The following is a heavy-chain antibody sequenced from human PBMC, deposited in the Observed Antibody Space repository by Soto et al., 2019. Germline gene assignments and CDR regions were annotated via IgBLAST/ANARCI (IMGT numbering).Heavy chain of an antibody. CDR1: GFTFSSYW. V-gene: IGHV3-74*01. CDR3: VRGASSGYYRIDY. CDR2: ISPDGKNT. D-gene: IGHD3-22*01. Sequence: DVHLVESGGDLVHPGGSLRLSCAASGFTFSSYWMHWVRQVPGKGLVWVSRISPDGKNTNYADSVKGRFTISRDNAKNTVFLQMNSLGVEDMAVYYCVRGASSGYYRIDYWGQGALVTVSS. J-gene: IGHJ4*02.